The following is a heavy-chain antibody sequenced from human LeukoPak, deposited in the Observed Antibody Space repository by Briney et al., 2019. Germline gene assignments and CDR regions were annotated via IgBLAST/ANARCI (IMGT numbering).Heavy chain of an antibody. J-gene: IGHJ3*02. V-gene: IGHV4-31*03. Sequence: SQTLSLTCTVSGGSISSGGYYWSWIRQHPGKGLERIGYIYYSGSTNYNPSLKSRVTISVDTSKNQFSLKLSSVTAADTAVYYCARVSTWDFWSGDAFDIWGQGTMVTVSS. CDR3: ARVSTWDFWSGDAFDI. CDR1: GGSISSGGYY. D-gene: IGHD3-3*01. CDR2: IYYSGST.